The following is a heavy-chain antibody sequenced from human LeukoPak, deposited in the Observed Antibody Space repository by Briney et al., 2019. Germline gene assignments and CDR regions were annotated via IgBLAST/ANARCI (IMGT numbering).Heavy chain of an antibody. CDR1: GGSISTYY. J-gene: IGHJ4*02. CDR2: VYYSGST. D-gene: IGHD3-3*01. CDR3: ARGSDFWSGYSFDY. Sequence: PSETLSLTCPVSGGSISTYYWSWVRQAPGKGLEWIGYVYYSGSTDSDTSLKSRVTISVDSSKNQFSLKLSSVISADTAVYYCARGSDFWSGYSFDYWGQGTLVTVSS. V-gene: IGHV4-59*01.